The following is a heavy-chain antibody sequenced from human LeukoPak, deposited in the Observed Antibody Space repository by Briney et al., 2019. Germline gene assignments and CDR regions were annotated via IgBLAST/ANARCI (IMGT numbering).Heavy chain of an antibody. Sequence: ASVKVSCKTSGYTFTGYYILWVRQAPGQGLEWMGWINPNSGGTNYAQKFQGRVTMTRDTSISTAYMELSRLSSDDTAVYYCAGVGWYNWFDPWGQGTLVTVSS. J-gene: IGHJ5*02. D-gene: IGHD6-19*01. V-gene: IGHV1-2*02. CDR3: AGVGWYNWFDP. CDR1: GYTFTGYY. CDR2: INPNSGGT.